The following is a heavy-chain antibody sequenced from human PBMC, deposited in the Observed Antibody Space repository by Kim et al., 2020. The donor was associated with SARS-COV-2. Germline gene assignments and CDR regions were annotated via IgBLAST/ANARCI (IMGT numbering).Heavy chain of an antibody. J-gene: IGHJ3*02. CDR3: ARDEGSGSYYPDAFDI. Sequence: SETLSLTCTVSGGSISSYYWSWIRQPPGKGLEWIGYIYYSGSTNYNPSLKSRVTISVDTSKNQFSLKLSSVTAADTAVYYCARDEGSGSYYPDAFDIWGQGTMVTVSS. V-gene: IGHV4-59*13. CDR1: GGSISSYY. D-gene: IGHD1-26*01. CDR2: IYYSGST.